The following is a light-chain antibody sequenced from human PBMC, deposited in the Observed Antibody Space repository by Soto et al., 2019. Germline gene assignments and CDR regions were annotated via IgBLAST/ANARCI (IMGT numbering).Light chain of an antibody. J-gene: IGKJ2*01. CDR3: HQYGTSPYT. Sequence: EIMLTQSPGTLSLSPGESATLSCRASQSVSSTYLAWYQQKPGQTPMLLIYGPSSRATGIPDRLSGSGSGTDFTLTISRLEPEDFAVYYCHQYGTSPYTFGQGTKLEI. CDR2: GPS. CDR1: QSVSSTY. V-gene: IGKV3-20*01.